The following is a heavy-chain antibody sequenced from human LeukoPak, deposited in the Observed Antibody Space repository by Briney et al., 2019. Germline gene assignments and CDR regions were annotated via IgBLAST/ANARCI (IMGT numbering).Heavy chain of an antibody. CDR2: ISYDGSNK. Sequence: PGGSLRLSCAASGFTFSSYAMHWVRQAPGKGLEWVAVISYDGSNKYYADSVKGRFTISRDNSKNTLYLQMNSLRAEDTAVYYCAKGPPYSSAQYIDYWGQGTLVTVSS. CDR1: GFTFSSYA. V-gene: IGHV3-30*04. CDR3: AKGPPYSSAQYIDY. D-gene: IGHD6-25*01. J-gene: IGHJ4*02.